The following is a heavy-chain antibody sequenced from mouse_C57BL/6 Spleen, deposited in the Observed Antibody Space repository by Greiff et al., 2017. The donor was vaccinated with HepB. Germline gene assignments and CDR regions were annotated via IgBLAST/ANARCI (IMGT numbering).Heavy chain of an antibody. Sequence: LQQSGAELARPGASVKLSCKASGYTFTSYGISWVKQRTGQGLEWIGEIYPRSGNTYYNEKFKGKATLTADKSSSTAYMELRSLTSEDSAVYFCAREGGTTVVRYFDVWGTGTTVTVSS. J-gene: IGHJ1*03. V-gene: IGHV1-81*01. CDR3: AREGGTTVVRYFDV. CDR1: GYTFTSYG. D-gene: IGHD1-1*01. CDR2: IYPRSGNT.